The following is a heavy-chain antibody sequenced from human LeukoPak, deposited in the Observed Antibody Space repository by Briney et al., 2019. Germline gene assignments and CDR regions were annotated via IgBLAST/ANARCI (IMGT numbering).Heavy chain of an antibody. Sequence: SETLSLTCTVSGGSISSYYWSWIRQPPGKGLEWIGYIYNSGSTNYNPSLKSRVTISVDTSKNQFSLKLSSVTAADTAVYYCARRIAGATDYFDYWGQGTLVTVSS. J-gene: IGHJ4*02. CDR3: ARRIAGATDYFDY. CDR2: IYNSGST. V-gene: IGHV4-59*08. D-gene: IGHD1-26*01. CDR1: GGSISSYY.